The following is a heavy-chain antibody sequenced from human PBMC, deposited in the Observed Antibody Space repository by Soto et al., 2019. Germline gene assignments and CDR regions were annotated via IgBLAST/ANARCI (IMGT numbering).Heavy chain of an antibody. CDR3: AREAAAGRGSFDY. V-gene: IGHV1-69*02. D-gene: IGHD6-13*01. CDR1: GGTFSSYT. Sequence: QVQLVQSGAEVKKPGSSVKVSCKASGGTFSSYTISWVRQAPGQGLEWMGRIIPILGIAHYGQKFQGRVPSTADKSTSTAYMELSRLRSEDTAVYYCAREAAAGRGSFDYWGQGTLVTVSS. CDR2: IIPILGIA. J-gene: IGHJ4*02.